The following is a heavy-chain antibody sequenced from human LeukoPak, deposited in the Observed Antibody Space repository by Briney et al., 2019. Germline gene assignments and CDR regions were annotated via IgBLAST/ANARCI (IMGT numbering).Heavy chain of an antibody. D-gene: IGHD1-26*01. Sequence: GGSLRLSCAASGFTFSSYWMSWVRQAPGKGLEWVANIKQDGSEKYYVDSVKGRFTIPRDNAKNSLYLQMNSLRAEDTAVYYCARDRVPMGGATFDYWGQGILVTVSS. J-gene: IGHJ4*02. CDR3: ARDRVPMGGATFDY. CDR2: IKQDGSEK. V-gene: IGHV3-7*01. CDR1: GFTFSSYW.